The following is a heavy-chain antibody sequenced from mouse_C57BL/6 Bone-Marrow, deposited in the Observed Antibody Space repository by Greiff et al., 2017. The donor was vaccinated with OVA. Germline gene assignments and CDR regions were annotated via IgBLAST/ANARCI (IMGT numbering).Heavy chain of an antibody. Sequence: QVQLQQSGAELMKPGASVKLSCKATGYTFTGYWIEWVKQRPGHGLEWIGEILPGSGSTNYTEKFKGKATFTAATSSNTAYMQLSSLTTEDSAIDYCAKGTAQATSYYFDYWGQGTPLTVSS. CDR3: AKGTAQATSYYFDY. V-gene: IGHV1-9*01. CDR2: ILPGSGST. CDR1: GYTFTGYW. D-gene: IGHD3-2*02. J-gene: IGHJ2*01.